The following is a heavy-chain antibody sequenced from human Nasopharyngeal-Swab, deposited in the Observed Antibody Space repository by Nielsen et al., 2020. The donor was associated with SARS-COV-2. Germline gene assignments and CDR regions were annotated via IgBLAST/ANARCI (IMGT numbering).Heavy chain of an antibody. J-gene: IGHJ3*02. CDR2: IYYSGST. V-gene: IGHV4-59*08. CDR3: ARRGTGGKKGAFDI. D-gene: IGHD2-8*02. Sequence: WIRQLPGKGLEWIGYIYYSGSTNYNPSLKSRVTISVDTSKNQFSLKLSSVTAADTAVYYCARRGTGGKKGAFDIWGQGTMVTVSS.